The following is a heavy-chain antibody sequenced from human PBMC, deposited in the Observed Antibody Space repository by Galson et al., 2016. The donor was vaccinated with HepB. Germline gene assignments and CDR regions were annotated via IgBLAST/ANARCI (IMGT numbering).Heavy chain of an antibody. D-gene: IGHD6-6*01. CDR3: ARAAARPYNDFDL. CDR1: GGSISTFC. Sequence: SETLSLTCTVSGGSISTFCWSWIWQPPGKGLEWVGYIYESGNTNYNPTLRSRHTISRDTSTYQFSLKLNFVIVADTAIYYCARAAARPYNDFDLWGQGTLVTVSP. CDR2: IYESGNT. V-gene: IGHV4-59*01. J-gene: IGHJ5*02.